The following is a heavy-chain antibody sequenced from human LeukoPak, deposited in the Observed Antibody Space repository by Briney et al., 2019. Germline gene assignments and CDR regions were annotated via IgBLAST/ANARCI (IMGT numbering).Heavy chain of an antibody. Sequence: GGSLRLSCAAFGFTFRSYDMHWVRQATGKGLEWVSGIGTAGEIYYPGSVKGRFTISRENAKNSLYLQMNSLRAGDTAVYYCARAAYSSTWYSRYFDLWGRGTLVTVSS. J-gene: IGHJ2*01. V-gene: IGHV3-13*01. D-gene: IGHD6-13*01. CDR3: ARAAYSSTWYSRYFDL. CDR2: IGTAGEI. CDR1: GFTFRSYD.